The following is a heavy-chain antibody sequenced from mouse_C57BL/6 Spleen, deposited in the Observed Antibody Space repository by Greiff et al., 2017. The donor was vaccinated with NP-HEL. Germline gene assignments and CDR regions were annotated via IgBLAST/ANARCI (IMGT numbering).Heavy chain of an antibody. J-gene: IGHJ4*01. Sequence: DVKLVESGGDLVKPGGSLKLSCAASGFTFSSYGMSWVRQTPDKRLEWVATISSGGSYTYYPDSVKGRFTISRDNAKNTLYLQMSSLKSEDTAMYYCARHSYYYGSSYRGGYAMDYWGQGTSVTVSS. D-gene: IGHD1-1*01. CDR1: GFTFSSYG. V-gene: IGHV5-6*02. CDR2: ISSGGSYT. CDR3: ARHSYYYGSSYRGGYAMDY.